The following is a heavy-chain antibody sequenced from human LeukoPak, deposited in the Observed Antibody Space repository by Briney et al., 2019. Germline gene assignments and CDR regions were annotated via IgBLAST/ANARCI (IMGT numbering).Heavy chain of an antibody. V-gene: IGHV4-59*01. CDR3: ARDRYGDYDFDY. Sequence: SETLSLTCTVSNGSISNYYWSWIRQTTGKGLEWIGFIYYSGSTNYNPSLKSRVTMSVDTSKNQFSLKLSSVTAADTAVYYCARDRYGDYDFDYWGQGTLVTVSS. CDR1: NGSISNYY. D-gene: IGHD4-17*01. CDR2: IYYSGST. J-gene: IGHJ4*02.